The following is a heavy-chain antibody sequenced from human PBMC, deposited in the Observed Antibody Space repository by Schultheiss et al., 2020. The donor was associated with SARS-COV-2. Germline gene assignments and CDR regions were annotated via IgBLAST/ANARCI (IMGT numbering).Heavy chain of an antibody. J-gene: IGHJ4*02. V-gene: IGHV3-23*01. CDR3: VGIHPWPYFDY. D-gene: IGHD5-18*01. CDR1: GFTFSSYA. Sequence: GGSLRLSCAASGFTFSSYAMSWVRQAPGKGLEWVSAIGTAGDTYYPGSVKGRFTISRENAKNTLYLQMNSLKTEDTAVYFCVGIHPWPYFDYWGQGTLVTVSS. CDR2: IGTAGDT.